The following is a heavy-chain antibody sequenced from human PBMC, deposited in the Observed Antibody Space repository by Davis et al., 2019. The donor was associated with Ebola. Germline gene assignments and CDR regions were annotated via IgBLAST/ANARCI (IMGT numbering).Heavy chain of an antibody. D-gene: IGHD2-2*01. J-gene: IGHJ2*01. CDR3: ARRFVVVPAATTGHWYFDL. Sequence: PSETLSLTCTVSGGSISSSSYYWGWIRQPPGKGLEWIGSIYYSGSTYYNPSLKSRVTISVDTSKNQFSLKLSSVTAADTAVYYCARRFVVVPAATTGHWYFDLWGRGTLVTVSS. CDR1: GGSISSSSYY. CDR2: IYYSGST. V-gene: IGHV4-39*01.